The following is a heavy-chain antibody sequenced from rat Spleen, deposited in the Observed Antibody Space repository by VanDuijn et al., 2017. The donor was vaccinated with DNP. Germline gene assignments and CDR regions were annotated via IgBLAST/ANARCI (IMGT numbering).Heavy chain of an antibody. CDR1: GFTFSKDY. CDR3: TRDPATMVSFDY. CDR2: IGYDGFTT. Sequence: EVQLVGSDGGLVQPGKSLKLSCVASGFTFSKDYMAWVRQAPTKGLELVATIGYDGFTTYYRDSVRGRFTISRDNAKTTLYLQMNSLRSEDTATYYCTRDPATMVSFDYWGQGVMVTVSS. D-gene: IGHD1-1*01. V-gene: IGHV5-20*01. J-gene: IGHJ2*01.